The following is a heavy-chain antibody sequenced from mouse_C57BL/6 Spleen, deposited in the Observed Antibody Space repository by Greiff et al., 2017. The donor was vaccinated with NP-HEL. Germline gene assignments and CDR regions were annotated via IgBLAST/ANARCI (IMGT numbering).Heavy chain of an antibody. V-gene: IGHV1-62-2*01. CDR1: GYTFTEYT. D-gene: IGHD1-1*01. J-gene: IGHJ4*01. CDR3: ARHGPYYYGSSYDYYAMDY. CDR2: FYPGSGSI. Sequence: QVQLQQSGAELVKPGASVKLSCKASGYTFTEYTIHWVKQRSGQGLEWIGWFYPGSGSIKYNEKFKDKATLTADKSSSTVYMELSRLTSEDSAVYFCARHGPYYYGSSYDYYAMDYWGQGTSVTVSS.